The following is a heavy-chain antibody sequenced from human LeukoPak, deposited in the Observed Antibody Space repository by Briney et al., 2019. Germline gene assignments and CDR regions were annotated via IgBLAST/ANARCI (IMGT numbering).Heavy chain of an antibody. J-gene: IGHJ5*02. CDR3: ARGIGYCSSTSCFENWFDP. CDR1: GGSFSGYY. V-gene: IGHV4-34*01. D-gene: IGHD2-2*01. Sequence: SETLSLTCAVYGGSFSGYYWSWIRQPPGKGLEWIGEINHSGSTNYNPSLKSRVTISVDTSKNQFSLKLSSVTAADTAVYYCARGIGYCSSTSCFENWFDPWGQGTLVTVSS. CDR2: INHSGST.